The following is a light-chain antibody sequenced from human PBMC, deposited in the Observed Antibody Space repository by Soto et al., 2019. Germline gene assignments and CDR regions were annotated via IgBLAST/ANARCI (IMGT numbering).Light chain of an antibody. Sequence: ELVLTQSPGTLSLSPGERATVSCRASQTVNNNYLAWYQQIPGQAPRLLISGASGRATGTPDRFSGSASGTDFTLTISRLEPEDFAVYYCQQYGSSPLTFGGGTKV. CDR2: GAS. V-gene: IGKV3-20*01. CDR1: QTVNNNY. CDR3: QQYGSSPLT. J-gene: IGKJ4*01.